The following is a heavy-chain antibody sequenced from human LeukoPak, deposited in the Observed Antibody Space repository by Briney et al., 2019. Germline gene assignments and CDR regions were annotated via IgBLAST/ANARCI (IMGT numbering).Heavy chain of an antibody. CDR2: INQDGGEK. J-gene: IGHJ6*04. V-gene: IGHV3-7*01. Sequence: GGSLRLSCAASGFTFSSHWMSWVRQAPGKGLEWVANINQDGGEKYYVNSVKGRFTISRDNAKNSLYLQMNSLRAEDTTVYYCAELGITMIGGVWGKGTTVTISS. CDR1: GFTFSSHW. D-gene: IGHD3-10*02. CDR3: AELGITMIGGV.